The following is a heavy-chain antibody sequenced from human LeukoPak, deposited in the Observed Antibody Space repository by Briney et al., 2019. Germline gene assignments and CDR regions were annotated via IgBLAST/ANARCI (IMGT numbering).Heavy chain of an antibody. CDR3: ARARVLYSGSYHDY. CDR1: GYTFTSYA. J-gene: IGHJ4*02. V-gene: IGHV1-3*01. CDR2: INAGNGNT. D-gene: IGHD1-26*01. Sequence: GESLKISCKASGYTFTSYAMHWVRQAPGQRLEWMGWINAGNGNTKYSQKFQGRVTITRDTSASTAYMELSSLRSEDTAVYYCARARVLYSGSYHDYWGQGTLVTVSS.